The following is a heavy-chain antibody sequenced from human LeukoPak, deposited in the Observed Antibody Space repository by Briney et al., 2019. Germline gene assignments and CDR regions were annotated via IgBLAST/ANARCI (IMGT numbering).Heavy chain of an antibody. CDR1: GGSISSGSYY. V-gene: IGHV4-61*02. CDR3: AREFGDVGAKETGAFDI. CDR2: IYTSGST. Sequence: SETLSLTCTVSGGSISSGSYYWSWIRQPAGKGLEWIGRIYTSGSTNYNPSLKSRVTISVDTSKNQFSLKLSSVTAADTAVYYCAREFGDVGAKETGAFDIWGQGTMVTVSS. D-gene: IGHD1-26*01. J-gene: IGHJ3*02.